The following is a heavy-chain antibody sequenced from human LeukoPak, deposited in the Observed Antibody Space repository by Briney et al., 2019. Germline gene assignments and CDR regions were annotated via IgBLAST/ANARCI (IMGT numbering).Heavy chain of an antibody. V-gene: IGHV1-18*04. J-gene: IGHJ5*02. D-gene: IGHD3-10*01. Sequence: ALVSDSCQASVYTFTSYVINWVRPAPGQGLAWMGCINDYNGKTNYPQKLQGRVSMTTETSTSRACMELRSLRSDDRAVYYCAGGMVRGVVGRFDTWGQGTLVTVSS. CDR1: VYTFTSYV. CDR2: INDYNGKT. CDR3: AGGMVRGVVGRFDT.